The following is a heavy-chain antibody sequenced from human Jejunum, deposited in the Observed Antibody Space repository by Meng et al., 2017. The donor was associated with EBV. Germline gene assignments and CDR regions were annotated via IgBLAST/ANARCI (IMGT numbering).Heavy chain of an antibody. CDR2: INTDGSTT. V-gene: IGHV3-74*01. D-gene: IGHD6-25*01. CDR3: TRAGSYRHDY. Sequence: VHRGESGGVLVQPGGSLSLSCATFGFTFRDYWMPWVGQAPGKGLVWVSRINTDGSTTNYADSVKGRFTISRDNAENTLFLQMNSLKAEDTAVYYCTRAGSYRHDYWGQGTLVTVSS. J-gene: IGHJ4*02. CDR1: GFTFRDYW.